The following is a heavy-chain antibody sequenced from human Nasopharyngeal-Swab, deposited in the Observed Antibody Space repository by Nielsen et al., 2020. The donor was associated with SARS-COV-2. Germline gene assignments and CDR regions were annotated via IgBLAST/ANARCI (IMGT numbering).Heavy chain of an antibody. CDR2: ISSNGGST. CDR3: GAYYYGSGTDFDY. J-gene: IGHJ4*02. CDR1: GFTFSSYA. D-gene: IGHD3-10*01. Sequence: AGSLRLSCSASGFTFSSYAMHWVRQAPGKGLEYVSAISSNGGSTYYADSVKGRFTISRDNSKNTLYLQMSSLRAEDTAVYYCGAYYYGSGTDFDYWGQGTLVTVSS. V-gene: IGHV3-64D*06.